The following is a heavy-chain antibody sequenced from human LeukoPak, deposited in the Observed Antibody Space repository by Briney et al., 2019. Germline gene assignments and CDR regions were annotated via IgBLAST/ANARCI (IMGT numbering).Heavy chain of an antibody. CDR2: ISGSGGGT. V-gene: IGHV3-23*01. CDR3: AKGPYYYDSRTFRDRCFQH. Sequence: GGSLRLSCAASGFTFSSYAMSWVRQAPGKGLEWVSAISGSGGGTYYADSVKGRFTISRDNSKNTLYLQVNSLRAEDAAVYYCAKGPYYYDSRTFRDRCFQHWGQGTLVTVSS. D-gene: IGHD3-22*01. CDR1: GFTFSSYA. J-gene: IGHJ1*01.